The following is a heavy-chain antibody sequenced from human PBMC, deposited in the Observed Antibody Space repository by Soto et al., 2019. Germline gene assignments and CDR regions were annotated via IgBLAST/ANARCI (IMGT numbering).Heavy chain of an antibody. Sequence: GGSLRLSCAASGFTFDDYAMHWVRQAPGKGLEWVSGISWNSGSIGYADSVKGRFTISRDNAKNSLYLQMNSLRAEDTALSYCAKDNFPAVAGTPDYWGQGTLVTVSS. CDR3: AKDNFPAVAGTPDY. J-gene: IGHJ4*02. V-gene: IGHV3-9*01. CDR1: GFTFDDYA. D-gene: IGHD6-19*01. CDR2: ISWNSGSI.